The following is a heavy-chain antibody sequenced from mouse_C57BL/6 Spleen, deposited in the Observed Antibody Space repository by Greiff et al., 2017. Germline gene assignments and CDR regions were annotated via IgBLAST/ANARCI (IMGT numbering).Heavy chain of an antibody. V-gene: IGHV1-7*01. J-gene: IGHJ2*01. CDR3: AREDYYGSSVLY. CDR2: INPSSGYT. D-gene: IGHD1-1*01. CDR1: GYTFTSYW. Sequence: QVQLQQSGAELAKPGASVKLSCQASGYTFTSYWMHWVKQRPGQGLEWIGYINPSSGYTKYNQKFKDTATLTADKSSSTAYMQLSSLTYEDSAVYYCAREDYYGSSVLYWGQGTTLTVSS.